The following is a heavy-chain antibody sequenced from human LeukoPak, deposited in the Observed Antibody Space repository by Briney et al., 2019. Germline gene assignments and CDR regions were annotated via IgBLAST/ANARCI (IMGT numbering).Heavy chain of an antibody. Sequence: ASVKVSCKASGGTFSSYAISWVRQAPGQGLEWMGGIIPIFGTANYAQKFQGRVTITADESTSTAYMELSSLRSEDTAVYYCARRRGLMVYAIWAFDIWGQGTMVTVSS. CDR3: ARRRGLMVYAIWAFDI. D-gene: IGHD2-8*01. V-gene: IGHV1-69*13. CDR2: IIPIFGTA. J-gene: IGHJ3*02. CDR1: GGTFSSYA.